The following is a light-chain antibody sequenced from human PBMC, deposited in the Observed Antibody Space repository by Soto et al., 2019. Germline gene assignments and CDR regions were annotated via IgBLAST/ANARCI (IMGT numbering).Light chain of an antibody. J-gene: IGKJ4*01. CDR2: VAS. CDR1: QSVSSN. Sequence: EIVMTQSPATLSVSPGERATLSCRASQSVSSNLAWYQQTPGQAPRLLMYVASPRATGIPARFSGSGSGTEFTLTISSLQSEDFAVYYCQQYNNWPLTFGGGTKVEIK. CDR3: QQYNNWPLT. V-gene: IGKV3-15*01.